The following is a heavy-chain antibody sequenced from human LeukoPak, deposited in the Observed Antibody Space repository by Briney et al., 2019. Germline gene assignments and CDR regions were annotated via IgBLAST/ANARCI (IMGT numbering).Heavy chain of an antibody. D-gene: IGHD2-2*01. CDR2: INHSGST. Sequence: PSETLSLTCTVSGGSISSSSYYWSWIRQPPGKGLEWIGEINHSGSTNYNPSLKSRVTISVDTSKNQFSLKLSSVTAADTAVYYCARGRYCSSTSCWTYYYYGMDVWGQGTTVTVSS. J-gene: IGHJ6*02. CDR3: ARGRYCSSTSCWTYYYYGMDV. CDR1: GGSISSSSYY. V-gene: IGHV4-39*07.